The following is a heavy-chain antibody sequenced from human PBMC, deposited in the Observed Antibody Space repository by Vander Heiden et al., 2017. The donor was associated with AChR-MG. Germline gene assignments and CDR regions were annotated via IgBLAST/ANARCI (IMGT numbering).Heavy chain of an antibody. J-gene: IGHJ4*02. Sequence: QVQLQQWGAGLLKPSATLSPTCAVYGGSFSGYYWSWIRQPPGKGLEWIGEINHSGSTNYNPSLKSRVTISVDTSKNQFSLKLSSVTAADTAVYYCAITLGGTNVDYWGQGTLVTVSS. D-gene: IGHD3-10*01. CDR1: GGSFSGYY. CDR2: INHSGST. V-gene: IGHV4-34*01. CDR3: AITLGGTNVDY.